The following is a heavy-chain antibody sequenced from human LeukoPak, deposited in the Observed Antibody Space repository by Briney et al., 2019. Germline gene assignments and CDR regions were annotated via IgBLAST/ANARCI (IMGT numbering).Heavy chain of an antibody. CDR3: ARATEGGYLGT. CDR1: GYTFTSYY. CDR2: INPSGGST. J-gene: IGHJ5*02. D-gene: IGHD5-12*01. Sequence: ASVKVSCKASGYTFTSYYMHWVRQAPGQGLEWMGIINPSGGSTSYAQRFQGRVTMTRDTSTSTVYMELSSLRSEDTAVYYCARATEGGYLGTWGQGTLVTVSS. V-gene: IGHV1-46*01.